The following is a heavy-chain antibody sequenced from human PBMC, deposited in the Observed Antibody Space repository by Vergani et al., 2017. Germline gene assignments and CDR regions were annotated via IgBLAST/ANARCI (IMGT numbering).Heavy chain of an antibody. V-gene: IGHV4-38-2*02. Sequence: QVQLQESGPGLVKPSETLSLTCIVPGYSICLGSYWGWFRQLRGKGREWIATVVHSGSAYYNPSLRRRVTISVETSKNQFSLRLTPLTAAETAVYYCARQFWVSQGVGAFATWARGTEVSVSS. D-gene: IGHD3-16*01. CDR3: ARQFWVSQGVGAFAT. CDR1: GYSICLGSY. CDR2: VVHSGSA. J-gene: IGHJ3*02.